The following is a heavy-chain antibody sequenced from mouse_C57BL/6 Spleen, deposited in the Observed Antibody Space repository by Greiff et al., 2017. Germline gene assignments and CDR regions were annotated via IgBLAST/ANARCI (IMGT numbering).Heavy chain of an antibody. CDR3: ARRTYDYEGFAY. CDR1: GYAFSSSW. Sequence: QVQLQQSGPKLVKPGASVKISCKASGYAFSSSWMNWVKQRPGKGLEWIGRIYPGDGDTNYNGKFKGKATLTADKSSSTAYMQLSSLTSEDSAVYFCARRTYDYEGFAYWGQGTLVTVSA. J-gene: IGHJ3*01. V-gene: IGHV1-82*01. CDR2: IYPGDGDT. D-gene: IGHD2-4*01.